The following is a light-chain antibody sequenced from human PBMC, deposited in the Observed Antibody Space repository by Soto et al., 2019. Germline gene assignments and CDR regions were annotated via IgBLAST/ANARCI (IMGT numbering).Light chain of an antibody. Sequence: QSALTQPPSASGSPGQSVTISCTGTSSDVGGYNYVSWFQQHPGKAPKVIIYGVANRPSGVPDRFSGSKSGNTAFLTVSGLQAEDEADYYCSSYAGSNNFVFGTGTKLTVL. V-gene: IGLV2-8*01. CDR3: SSYAGSNNFV. CDR2: GVA. J-gene: IGLJ1*01. CDR1: SSDVGGYNY.